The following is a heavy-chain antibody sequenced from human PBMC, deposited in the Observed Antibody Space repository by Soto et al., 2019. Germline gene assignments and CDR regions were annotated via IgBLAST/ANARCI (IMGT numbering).Heavy chain of an antibody. D-gene: IGHD2-2*01. Sequence: ASVKVSCKTSGYTFIDNLMHWVRQAPGQGLEWMALINPSTGVRNYAQKFQGRVTMTWDTSINTAYMELSRLRSDDTAIYYCARGYCSTSDCSDYFDYWAGEPWSPSPQ. CDR1: GYTFIDNL. J-gene: IGHJ4*02. CDR3: ARGYCSTSDCSDYFDY. CDR2: INPSTGVR. V-gene: IGHV1-2*06.